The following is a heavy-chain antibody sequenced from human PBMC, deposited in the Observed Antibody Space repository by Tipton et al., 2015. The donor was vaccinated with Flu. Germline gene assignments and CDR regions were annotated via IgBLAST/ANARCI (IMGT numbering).Heavy chain of an antibody. CDR1: GDSITSNSYY. V-gene: IGHV4-39*07. D-gene: IGHD3-10*02. CDR3: ARLSYYDVDLKNFYFDY. Sequence: TLSLTCTVSGDSITSNSYYWGWIRQPPGKGLEWIGEINHSGSTNYNPSLKSRVTVSVDMSKNQFSLRLSSVTAADTAVYYCARLSYYDVDLKNFYFDYWGQGALVTVSS. CDR2: INHSGST. J-gene: IGHJ4*02.